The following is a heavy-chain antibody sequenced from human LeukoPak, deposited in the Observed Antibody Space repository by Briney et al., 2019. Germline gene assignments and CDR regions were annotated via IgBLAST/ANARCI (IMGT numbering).Heavy chain of an antibody. CDR2: IKEDGNEK. CDR3: ARGASDLRLFLRPPRGAFDI. D-gene: IGHD2-21*01. J-gene: IGHJ3*02. V-gene: IGHV3-7*01. CDR1: GFTLSTHW. Sequence: GGSLRLSCAASGFTLSTHWMSWVRQASGKGLEWVANIKEDGNEKYYVDSVKGRFTISRDNAKNSLYLQMNSLRAEDTAVYYCARGASDLRLFLRPPRGAFDIWGQGTMVTVSS.